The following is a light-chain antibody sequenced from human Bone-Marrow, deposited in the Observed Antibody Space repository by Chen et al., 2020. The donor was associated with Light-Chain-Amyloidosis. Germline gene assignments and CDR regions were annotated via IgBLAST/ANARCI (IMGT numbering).Light chain of an antibody. Sequence: VMTQSPFALSASPGDTATLSCRASQSIRGNLAWYQQRLGQAPRVLIYGASARATGIAARFSGSGFGTDFSLTISTIQCEDFAVYYCEQDNNWPLTFGQGTRVDIK. CDR3: EQDNNWPLT. CDR1: QSIRGN. V-gene: IGKV3-15*01. J-gene: IGKJ1*01. CDR2: GAS.